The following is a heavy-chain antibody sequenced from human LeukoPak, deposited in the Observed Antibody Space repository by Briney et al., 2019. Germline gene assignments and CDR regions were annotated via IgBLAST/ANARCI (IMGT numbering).Heavy chain of an antibody. J-gene: IGHJ4*02. CDR2: INPNSGGT. Sequence: VASVKVSCKASGYTFTGYYMHWLRQAPGQGLEWMGWINPNSGGTNYAQRFQGWVTMTRDTSISTAYMELSRLRSDDTAVYYCARSRLGELSPIDYWGQGTLVTVSS. CDR1: GYTFTGYY. V-gene: IGHV1-2*04. D-gene: IGHD3-16*02. CDR3: ARSRLGELSPIDY.